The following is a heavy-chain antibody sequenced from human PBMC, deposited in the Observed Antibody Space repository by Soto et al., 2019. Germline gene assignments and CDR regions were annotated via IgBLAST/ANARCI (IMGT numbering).Heavy chain of an antibody. CDR1: GFTFSYYA. V-gene: IGHV3-30*18. CDR3: AKDLAQWELLESAFDI. D-gene: IGHD1-26*01. Sequence: PGGSLRLSCAATGFTFSYYAMPWALQAPGKGQEWVAVISSDRSHKYYVESVKGRFTISKDDSKNTLYLQMNSLRPEDTAVYYCAKDLAQWELLESAFDIWGHGTMVTVSS. CDR2: ISSDRSHK. J-gene: IGHJ3*02.